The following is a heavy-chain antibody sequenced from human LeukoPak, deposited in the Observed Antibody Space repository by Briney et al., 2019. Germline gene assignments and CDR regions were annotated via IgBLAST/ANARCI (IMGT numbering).Heavy chain of an antibody. CDR2: FDPEDGET. D-gene: IGHD2-2*01. CDR1: GYTLTELS. V-gene: IGHV1-24*01. CDR3: ARVPDCSSTSCSVAPPRFDP. Sequence: ASVKVSCKVSGYTLTELSMHWVRQAPGKGLEWMGGFDPEDGETIYAQKFQGRVTMTEDTSTDTAYMELRSLRSDDTAVYYCARVPDCSSTSCSVAPPRFDPWGQGTLVTVSS. J-gene: IGHJ5*02.